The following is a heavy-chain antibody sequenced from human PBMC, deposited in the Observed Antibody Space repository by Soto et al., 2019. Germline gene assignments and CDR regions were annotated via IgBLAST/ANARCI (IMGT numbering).Heavy chain of an antibody. Sequence: QVQLVESGGGVVQPGRSLRLSCAASRFTFSTYAMHWVRQAPGKGLEWVAVVSYDGRNKDYADSVKGRFTISRDNSKNPLDLQMNSLRAEDTAVYYCARETDACDLWGQGTMVTVSS. V-gene: IGHV3-30*04. CDR1: RFTFSTYA. CDR2: VSYDGRNK. J-gene: IGHJ3*01. CDR3: ARETDACDL.